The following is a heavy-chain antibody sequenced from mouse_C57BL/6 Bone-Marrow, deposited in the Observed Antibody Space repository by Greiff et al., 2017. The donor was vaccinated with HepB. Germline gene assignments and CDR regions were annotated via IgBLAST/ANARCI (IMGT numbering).Heavy chain of an antibody. CDR2: ISDGGSYT. Sequence: EVKLMESGGGLVKPGGSLKLSCAASGFTFSSYAMSWVRQTPEKRLEWVATISDGGSYTYYPDNVKGRFTISRDNAKNNLYLQMSQLKSEDTAMYYCARDGPGAMDYWGQGTSVTVSS. CDR1: GFTFSSYA. J-gene: IGHJ4*01. V-gene: IGHV5-4*01. CDR3: ARDGPGAMDY.